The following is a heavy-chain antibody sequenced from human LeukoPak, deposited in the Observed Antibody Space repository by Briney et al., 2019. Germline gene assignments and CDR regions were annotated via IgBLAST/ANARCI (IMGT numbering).Heavy chain of an antibody. CDR1: GFTFDDYA. V-gene: IGHV3-9*01. J-gene: IGHJ4*02. D-gene: IGHD6-19*01. Sequence: GGSLRLSCAASGFTFDDYAMHWVRHAPGKGLEWVSGISWNSGSIVYADSVKGRFTISRDNYKNTLYLQMNSLRAEDTAVYYCAKDARQFFDYWGQGTLVTVSS. CDR2: ISWNSGSI. CDR3: AKDARQFFDY.